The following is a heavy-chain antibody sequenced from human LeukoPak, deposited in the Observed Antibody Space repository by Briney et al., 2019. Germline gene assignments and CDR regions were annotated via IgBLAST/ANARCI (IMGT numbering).Heavy chain of an antibody. D-gene: IGHD3-22*01. CDR3: ARVNNYYDSSGYLYYFDN. CDR2: INANSGGT. J-gene: IGHJ4*02. Sequence: GASVKVSCKASGYTFTGYYIHWVRQAPGQGLEWMGWINANSGGTNTAQKFQGRVTMTRDTSLSTAYMELSRLRSDDTAVYYCARVNNYYDSSGYLYYFDNWGQGTLVTVSS. CDR1: GYTFTGYY. V-gene: IGHV1-2*02.